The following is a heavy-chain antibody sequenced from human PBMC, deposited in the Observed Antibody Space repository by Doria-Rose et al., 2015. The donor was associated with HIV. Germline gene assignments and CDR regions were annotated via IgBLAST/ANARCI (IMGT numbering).Heavy chain of an antibody. CDR1: GVSLSSLGMG. Sequence: QESGPVLAKPTETLTLTCTVSGVSLSSLGMGVSWIRQPPGKALEWLANIFSDDERSYKTSLKSRLTISRGTSKSQVVLTMTDMDPVDTATYYCARIKSSRWYHKYYFDFWGQGTLVIVSA. CDR3: ARIKSSRWYHKYYFDF. D-gene: IGHD6-13*01. V-gene: IGHV2-26*01. J-gene: IGHJ4*02. CDR2: IFSDDER.